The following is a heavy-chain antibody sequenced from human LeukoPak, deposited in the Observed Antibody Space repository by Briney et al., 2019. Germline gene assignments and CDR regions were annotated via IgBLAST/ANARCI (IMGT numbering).Heavy chain of an antibody. CDR3: AKNSGYYHPYYIDH. CDR2: IYHSRST. D-gene: IGHD3-22*01. Sequence: SETLSLTCTVSGYSISSGYYWDWIRQPPGKGLEWIGNIYHSRSTYYNPSLKSRVTISVDTSKNQFSLKLNSVTAADTTVYYCAKNSGYYHPYYIDHWGQGTLVTVYS. V-gene: IGHV4-38-2*02. J-gene: IGHJ4*02. CDR1: GYSISSGYY.